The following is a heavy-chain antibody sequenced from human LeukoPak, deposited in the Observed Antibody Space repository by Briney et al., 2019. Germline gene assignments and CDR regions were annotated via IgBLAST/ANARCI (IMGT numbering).Heavy chain of an antibody. CDR1: GFTFSSYD. D-gene: IGHD3-10*01. CDR2: ISGSGFNT. V-gene: IGHV3-21*01. CDR3: AREAPLIRGLIVSP. Sequence: PGGSLRLSCAASGFTFSSYDMTWVRQAPGKGLEWVSAISGSGFNTYYADSVKGRFTISRDNAKNSLYLQMNSLRAEDTAMYYCAREAPLIRGLIVSPWGQGTLVIVSS. J-gene: IGHJ5*02.